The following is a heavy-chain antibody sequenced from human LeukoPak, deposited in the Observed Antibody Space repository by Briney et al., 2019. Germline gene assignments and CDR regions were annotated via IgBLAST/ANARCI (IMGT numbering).Heavy chain of an antibody. J-gene: IGHJ3*02. CDR1: GGTISRYY. CDR3: ARHPYYDSSGYYFGYGAFDI. V-gene: IGHV4-59*08. Sequence: SETLSLTCAVSGGTISRYYWRWIRQSPGKGLEWIGYIYSTGSTNASPSLKSRVSISVDTSKNQFSLNMRSVTAADTAVYYCARHPYYDSSGYYFGYGAFDIWGQGTMVTVSS. CDR2: IYSTGST. D-gene: IGHD3-22*01.